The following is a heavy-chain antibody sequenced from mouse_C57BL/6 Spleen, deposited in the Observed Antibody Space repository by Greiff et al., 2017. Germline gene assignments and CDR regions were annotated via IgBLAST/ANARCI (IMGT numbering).Heavy chain of an antibody. V-gene: IGHV2-2*01. CDR1: GFSFTSYC. CDR2: IWSGGST. D-gene: IGHD1-1*01. Sequence: VQLQESGPGLVQPSPCLSLTCTASGFSFTSYCVHWVRQSPGQGLEWLGVIWSGGSTDYNAAFISRLSLSKDNSTSHVFFKMNSLLADDTAIYYCAREREYGSSYLYYAMDYWGQGTSVTVSS. J-gene: IGHJ4*01. CDR3: AREREYGSSYLYYAMDY.